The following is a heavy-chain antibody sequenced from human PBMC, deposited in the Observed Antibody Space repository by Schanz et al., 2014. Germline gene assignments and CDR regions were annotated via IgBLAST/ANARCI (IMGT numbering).Heavy chain of an antibody. J-gene: IGHJ4*02. D-gene: IGHD7-27*01. CDR2: ISYDGRNK. CDR3: VRDYNWGFDN. V-gene: IGHV3-30*03. CDR1: GFSFSGFG. Sequence: QVQLVESGGGVVQPGRSLRLSCAGSGFSFSGFGMHWVRQAPGKGLEWVAVISYDGRNKYFADSVKGRFTISRDNSKNMLYLQMNSLRGEDTAIYYCVRDYNWGFDNWGQGTLVTVSS.